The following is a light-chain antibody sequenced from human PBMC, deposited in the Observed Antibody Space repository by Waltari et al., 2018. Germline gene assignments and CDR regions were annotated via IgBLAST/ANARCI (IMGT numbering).Light chain of an antibody. CDR3: QQYYSIPQT. CDR1: RSVLYSSNNKNY. J-gene: IGKJ2*01. CDR2: WAS. Sequence: DIVMTQSPDSLTVSLGERATINCKSSRSVLYSSNNKNYLAWYQQKPGQPPKLLIFWASTRESGVPDRFSGSGSGTDFTLTISSLQAEYVAVYYCQQYYSIPQTFGQGTKLEIK. V-gene: IGKV4-1*01.